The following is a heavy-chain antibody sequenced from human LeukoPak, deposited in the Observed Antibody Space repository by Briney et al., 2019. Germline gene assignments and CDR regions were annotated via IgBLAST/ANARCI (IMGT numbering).Heavy chain of an antibody. CDR3: ASERYYYGSGSYYR. V-gene: IGHV4-38-2*02. J-gene: IGHJ5*02. CDR2: IYHSGST. D-gene: IGHD3-10*01. Sequence: KASETLSLTCTVSGYSISSGYYWGWIRQPPGQGLEWIGSIYHSGSTYYNPSLKSRVTISVDTSKNQLSLKLSSVTAADTAVYYCASERYYYGSGSYYRWGQGTLVTVSS. CDR1: GYSISSGYY.